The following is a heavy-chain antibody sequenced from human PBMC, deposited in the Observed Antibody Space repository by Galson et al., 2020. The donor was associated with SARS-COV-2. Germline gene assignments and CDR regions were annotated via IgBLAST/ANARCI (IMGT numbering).Heavy chain of an antibody. CDR2: IIPIFGTA. V-gene: IGHV1-69*06. CDR3: ARGPAALGWFDP. Sequence: SVKVSCKASGGTFSSYAISWVRQAPGQGLEWMGRIIPIFGTANYAQKFQGRVTITADKSTSTAYMELSSLRSEDTAVYYCARGPAALGWFDPWGQGTLVTVSS. J-gene: IGHJ5*02. D-gene: IGHD6-13*01. CDR1: GGTFSSYA.